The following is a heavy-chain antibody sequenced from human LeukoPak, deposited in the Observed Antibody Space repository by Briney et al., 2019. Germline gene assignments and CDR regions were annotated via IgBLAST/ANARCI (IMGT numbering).Heavy chain of an antibody. D-gene: IGHD3-22*01. Sequence: PGRSLRLSCAASGFTFSNYGMHWVRQAPGKGLEWAAVIWYDGSNKYYADSVKGRFTISRDNSKNTVYLQMNSLRAEDTALYYCARWYYYDSSGCPDYWGQGTLVTVPS. J-gene: IGHJ4*02. CDR1: GFTFSNYG. CDR2: IWYDGSNK. CDR3: ARWYYYDSSGCPDY. V-gene: IGHV3-33*01.